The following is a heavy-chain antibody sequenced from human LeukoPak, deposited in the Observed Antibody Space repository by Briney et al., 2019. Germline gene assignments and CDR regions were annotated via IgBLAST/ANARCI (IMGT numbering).Heavy chain of an antibody. V-gene: IGHV3-21*06. D-gene: IGHD6-19*01. CDR2: ISSTSRYI. CDR1: GFTFSSYS. Sequence: GGSLRLSCAAPGFTFSSYSMNWVRQAPGKGLEWVSSISSTSRYIYYADSVKGRFTISRDNAKNSQYLQMNSLRVEDTGIYYCTRAPRIAVAGFDYWGQGALVTVSS. J-gene: IGHJ4*02. CDR3: TRAPRIAVAGFDY.